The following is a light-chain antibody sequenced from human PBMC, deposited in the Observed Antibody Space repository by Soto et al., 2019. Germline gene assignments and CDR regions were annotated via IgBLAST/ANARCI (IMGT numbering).Light chain of an antibody. J-gene: IGLJ1*01. Sequence: QSALTQPASVSGSPGQSITISCTGTSSDVGGYNYVSWYQQHPGKAPKLMIYEVSNRPSGVSNRFSDSKSGNTASLTISGLQAEDEADYYCSSYPSSSTPYVFGTGTKLTVL. V-gene: IGLV2-14*01. CDR3: SSYPSSSTPYV. CDR1: SSDVGGYNY. CDR2: EVS.